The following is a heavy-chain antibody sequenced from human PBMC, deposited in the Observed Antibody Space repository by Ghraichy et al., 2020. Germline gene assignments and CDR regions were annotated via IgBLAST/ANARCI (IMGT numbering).Heavy chain of an antibody. D-gene: IGHD3-22*01. CDR3: ARDSPGADYYDSSGYSWYYFDY. Sequence: SVKVSCKASGGTFSSYAISWVRQAPGQGLEWMGGIIPIFGTANYAQKFQGRVTITADESTSTAYMELSSLRSEDTAVYYCARDSPGADYYDSSGYSWYYFDYWGQGTLVTVSS. V-gene: IGHV1-69*13. CDR1: GGTFSSYA. J-gene: IGHJ4*02. CDR2: IIPIFGTA.